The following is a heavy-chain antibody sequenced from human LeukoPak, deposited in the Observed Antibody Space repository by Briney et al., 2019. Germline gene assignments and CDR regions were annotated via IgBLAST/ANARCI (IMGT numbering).Heavy chain of an antibody. Sequence: ASVKVSCKASGGTFSSYAISWVRQAPGQGLEWMGGIIPIFGTANYAQKFQGRVTITADESTSTAYMELSSLRSEDTAVYYCASSLKRGHAYWGQGTLVTVSS. CDR2: IIPIFGTA. J-gene: IGHJ4*02. V-gene: IGHV1-69*13. CDR1: GGTFSSYA. CDR3: ASSLKRGHAY.